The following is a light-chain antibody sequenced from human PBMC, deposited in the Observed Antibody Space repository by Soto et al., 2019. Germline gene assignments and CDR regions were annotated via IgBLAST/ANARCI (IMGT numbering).Light chain of an antibody. CDR3: QQHKSWPPIT. Sequence: EIVLTQSPVTLSLSPGERATLSCRASQSVRTYLAWYQVKPGQAPRLLIYDASSRASGVPARFSGSGSGTDFYLTISSLEPEYFTLYYCQQHKSWPPITFGQGTRLEIK. CDR2: DAS. V-gene: IGKV3-11*01. CDR1: QSVRTY. J-gene: IGKJ5*01.